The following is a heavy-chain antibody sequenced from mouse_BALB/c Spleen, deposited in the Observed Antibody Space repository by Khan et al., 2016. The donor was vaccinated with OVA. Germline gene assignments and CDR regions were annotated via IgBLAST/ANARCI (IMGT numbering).Heavy chain of an antibody. V-gene: IGHV2-6-4*01. Sequence: QVQLKQSGPGLVAPSQSLSITCTVSEFSLSRYNIHWVRQPPGKGLEWLGMIWGGGGTDYNSALKSRLSISKDNSKRQVFLKMNSLQTDDTAMYYCARAYYRYDGYYAMDYGGQGTSVTVSS. D-gene: IGHD2-14*01. CDR2: IWGGGGT. CDR3: ARAYYRYDGYYAMDY. J-gene: IGHJ4*01. CDR1: EFSLSRYN.